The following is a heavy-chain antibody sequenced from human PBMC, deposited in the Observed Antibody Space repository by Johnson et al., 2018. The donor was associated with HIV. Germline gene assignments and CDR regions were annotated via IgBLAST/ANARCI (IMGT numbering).Heavy chain of an antibody. CDR3: ARDLYDFWSASPGSDAFDI. Sequence: QVQLVESGGGVVQPGRSLRLSCAASGFTFSSYAMHWVRQAPGKGLEWVAVISYEGSNKYYADSVKGRFTISRDNSKNTLYLQMNSLRAEDTAVYYCARDLYDFWSASPGSDAFDIWGQGTMVTVSS. CDR1: GFTFSSYA. D-gene: IGHD3-3*01. CDR2: ISYEGSNK. J-gene: IGHJ3*02. V-gene: IGHV3-30*04.